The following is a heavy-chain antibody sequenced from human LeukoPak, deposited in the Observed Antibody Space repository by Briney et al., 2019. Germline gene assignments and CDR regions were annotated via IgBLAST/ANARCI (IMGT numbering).Heavy chain of an antibody. CDR3: ARMEWELLWFDP. J-gene: IGHJ5*02. D-gene: IGHD1-26*01. V-gene: IGHV1-18*01. CDR2: ISAYNGNT. CDR1: AYTFTTYG. Sequence: ASVKVSCKASAYTFTTYGISWVRQAPGQGLEWMGWISAYNGNTNYAQKLQGRVTMTTDTSTSTAYMELRSLRSDDTAVYYCARMEWELLWFDPWGQGTLVTVSS.